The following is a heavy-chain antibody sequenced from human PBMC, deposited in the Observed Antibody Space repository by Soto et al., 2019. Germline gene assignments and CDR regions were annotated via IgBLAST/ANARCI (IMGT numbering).Heavy chain of an antibody. D-gene: IGHD1-26*01. Sequence: PGRSLRLSCAASGFTFSSYWMSWVRQAPGKGLEWVANIKQDGSEKYYVDSVKGRFTISRDNAKNSLYLQMNSLRAEDTAVYYCARYLIVGATIVDYWGQGTLVTVSS. CDR3: ARYLIVGATIVDY. V-gene: IGHV3-7*03. CDR2: IKQDGSEK. J-gene: IGHJ4*02. CDR1: GFTFSSYW.